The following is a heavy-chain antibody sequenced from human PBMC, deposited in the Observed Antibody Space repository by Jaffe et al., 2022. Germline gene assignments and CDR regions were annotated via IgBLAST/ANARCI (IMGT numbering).Heavy chain of an antibody. CDR3: ARGLYGGASVFDY. Sequence: EVQLVESGGGLVQPGGSLRLSCAASGFISTSHWMHWVRQVPGKGLVWVSRINGDGGTTNYADSVRGRFTISRDNAKNTVYLQMNSLRAEESAVYYCARGLYGGASVFDYWGQGSLVTVSS. V-gene: IGHV3-74*01. J-gene: IGHJ4*02. CDR1: GFISTSHW. CDR2: INGDGGTT. D-gene: IGHD5-12*01.